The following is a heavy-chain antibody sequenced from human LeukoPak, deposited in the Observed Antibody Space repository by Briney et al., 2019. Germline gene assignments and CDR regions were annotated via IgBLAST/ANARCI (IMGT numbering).Heavy chain of an antibody. CDR3: AIFQGTYGDNDNDF. CDR2: IIPMINTP. CDR1: GGTFRSFA. J-gene: IGHJ4*02. V-gene: IGHV1-69*13. D-gene: IGHD4-17*01. Sequence: ASVKVSCKASGGTFRSFAINWVRQAPGKGLEWMGGIIPMINTPKYAQRFQGRVSITADESTSTGYMEVSSLRSEDTAVYYSAIFQGTYGDNDNDFWGQGTLVTVSS.